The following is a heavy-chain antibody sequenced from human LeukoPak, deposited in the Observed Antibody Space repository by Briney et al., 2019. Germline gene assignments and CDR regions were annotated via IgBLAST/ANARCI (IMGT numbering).Heavy chain of an antibody. D-gene: IGHD3-22*01. CDR1: GYTFTSYG. Sequence: ASVKVSCKASGYTFTSYGISWVRQAPGQGLEWMGWISAYNGNTNYAQKLQGRVTMTTDTSTSTAYMELRSLRSDDTAVYYCARDRPGRGLITMMVVVSLALDYWGQGTLVTVSS. V-gene: IGHV1-18*01. CDR2: ISAYNGNT. CDR3: ARDRPGRGLITMMVVVSLALDY. J-gene: IGHJ4*02.